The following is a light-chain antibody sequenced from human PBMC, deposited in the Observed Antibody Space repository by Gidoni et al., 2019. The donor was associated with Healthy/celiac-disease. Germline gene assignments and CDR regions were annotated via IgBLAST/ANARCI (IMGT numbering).Light chain of an antibody. Sequence: EIVMTQSPATLSVSPGERATLSCRASQSVSSNLAWYQQKPGQAPRLLIYGASTRATGIPARFSGSGPGTEFTLTISSLQSEDFAVYYCQQYNNWPQPFGQGTKVEIK. CDR1: QSVSSN. CDR3: QQYNNWPQP. V-gene: IGKV3-15*01. J-gene: IGKJ1*01. CDR2: GAS.